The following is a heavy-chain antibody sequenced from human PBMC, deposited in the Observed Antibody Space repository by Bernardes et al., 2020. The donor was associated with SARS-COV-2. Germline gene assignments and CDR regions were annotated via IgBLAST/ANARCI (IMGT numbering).Heavy chain of an antibody. CDR1: GYTFTSYY. D-gene: IGHD5-12*01. CDR3: ARDWGLGYSGYVLHAFDI. J-gene: IGHJ3*02. CDR2: INPSGGST. Sequence: ASVKVSCKASGYTFTSYYMHWVRQAPGQGLEWMGIINPSGGSTSYAQKFQGRVTMTRDTSTSTVYMELSSLRSEDTAVYYCARDWGLGYSGYVLHAFDIWGQGTMVTVSS. V-gene: IGHV1-46*01.